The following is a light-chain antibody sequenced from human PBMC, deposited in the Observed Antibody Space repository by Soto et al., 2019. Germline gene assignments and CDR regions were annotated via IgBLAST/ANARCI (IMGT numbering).Light chain of an antibody. Sequence: EKVMTQSPATLSVSTGERATLSCRASQSVSSNLDWYQQKPGQAPRLLTYGASSRATGIPVRFSGSGSGTDFTLTISSLQSEDFAVYYFQQYNNLPLTFGQGTRLEIK. V-gene: IGKV3-15*01. CDR2: GAS. CDR3: QQYNNLPLT. J-gene: IGKJ5*01. CDR1: QSVSSN.